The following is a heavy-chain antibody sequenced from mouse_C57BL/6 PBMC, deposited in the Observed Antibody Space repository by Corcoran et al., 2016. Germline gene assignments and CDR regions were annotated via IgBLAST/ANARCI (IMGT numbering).Heavy chain of an antibody. J-gene: IGHJ2*01. Sequence: QVTLKESGPGILQSSQTLSLTCSFSGFSLSTSGMGVSWIRQPSGKGLEWLAHIYWDDDKRYNPSLKSRLTISKDTSRNQVFLKITSLDTADTATYYCARGFWEGYYFDYWGQGTTLTVSS. CDR2: IYWDDDK. D-gene: IGHD4-1*01. CDR3: ARGFWEGYYFDY. CDR1: GFSLSTSGMG. V-gene: IGHV8-12*01.